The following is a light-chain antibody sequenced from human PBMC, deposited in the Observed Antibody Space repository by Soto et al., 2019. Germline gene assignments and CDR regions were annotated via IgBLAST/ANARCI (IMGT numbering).Light chain of an antibody. CDR1: SSDIGGYNY. CDR2: EVN. CDR3: SSYGGSNNLL. J-gene: IGLJ2*01. V-gene: IGLV2-8*01. Sequence: QSVLTQPPSASGSPGQSVTISCTGTSSDIGGYNYVSWYQQHPGKAPKLMIYEVNRRPSGVPDRFSGSKAANTASLTVSGLQAEDEADYFCSSYGGSNNLLFGGGTKLTVL.